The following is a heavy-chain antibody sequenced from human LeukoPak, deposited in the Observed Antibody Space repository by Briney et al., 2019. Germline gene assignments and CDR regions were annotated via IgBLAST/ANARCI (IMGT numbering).Heavy chain of an antibody. J-gene: IGHJ6*03. CDR3: AMGRQYQLLWGYYYYMDV. CDR1: GGSISSYY. V-gene: IGHV4-59*01. D-gene: IGHD2-2*01. CDR2: IYYSGST. Sequence: SETLSLTCTVSGGSISSYYWSWIRQPPGKGLEWIGYIYYSGSTNYNPSLKSRVTISVDTSKNQFSLKLSSVTAADTAVYYCAMGRQYQLLWGYYYYMDVWGKGTTVTVSS.